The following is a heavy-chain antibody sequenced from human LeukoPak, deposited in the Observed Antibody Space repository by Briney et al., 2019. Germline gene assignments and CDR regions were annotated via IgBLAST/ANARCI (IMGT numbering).Heavy chain of an antibody. J-gene: IGHJ3*02. CDR2: ISAYNGNT. CDR3: AREGYCSGGSCKTYDAFDI. CDR1: GYTFTSYG. V-gene: IGHV1-18*01. Sequence: ASVKVSCKASGYTFTSYGISWVRQAPGQGLEWMGWISAYNGNTNYAQKLQGRVTMTTDTSTSTAYMELRSLRSDDTAVYYCAREGYCSGGSCKTYDAFDIWGQGTMVTVSS. D-gene: IGHD2-15*01.